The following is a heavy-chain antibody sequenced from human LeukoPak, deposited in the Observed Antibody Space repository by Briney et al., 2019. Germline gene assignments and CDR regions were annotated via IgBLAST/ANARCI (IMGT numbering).Heavy chain of an antibody. D-gene: IGHD2-21*02. V-gene: IGHV3-30-3*01. CDR3: AKEGDSGSFDV. Sequence: GGSLRLSCAASGFTFSSYAMHWVRQAPGKGLEWVAVISYDGSNKYYADPVKGRFTISRDNSKNTVYLQMNSLRVEDTSLYYCAKEGDSGSFDVWGQGTVVTVSS. J-gene: IGHJ3*01. CDR2: ISYDGSNK. CDR1: GFTFSSYA.